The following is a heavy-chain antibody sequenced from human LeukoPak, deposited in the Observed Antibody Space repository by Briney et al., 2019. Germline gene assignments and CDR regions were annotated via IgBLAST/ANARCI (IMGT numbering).Heavy chain of an antibody. J-gene: IGHJ6*02. CDR1: GFTFSSYG. D-gene: IGHD2-2*01. V-gene: IGHV3-30*18. CDR3: AKDQDIVVVPAAKGYYYYGMDV. Sequence: GGSLRLSCAASGFTFSSYGMHWVRQAPGKGLEWVAVISYDGSNKYYADFVKGRFTISRDNSKNTLYLQMNSLRAEDTAVYYCAKDQDIVVVPAAKGYYYYGMDVWGQGTTVTVSS. CDR2: ISYDGSNK.